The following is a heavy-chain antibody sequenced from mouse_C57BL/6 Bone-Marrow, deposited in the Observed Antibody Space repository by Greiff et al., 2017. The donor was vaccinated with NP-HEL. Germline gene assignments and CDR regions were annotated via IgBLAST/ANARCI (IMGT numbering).Heavy chain of an antibody. CDR2: IYPGDGDT. CDR1: GYAFSSYW. CDR3: AREAITTVVATDWYFDV. J-gene: IGHJ1*03. Sequence: VQLQQSGAELVKPGASVKISCKASGYAFSSYWMNWVKQRPGKGLEWIGQIYPGDGDTNYNGKFKGKATLTADKSSSTAYMQLSSLTSEDSAVYCCAREAITTVVATDWYFDVWGTGTTVTVSS. V-gene: IGHV1-80*01. D-gene: IGHD1-1*01.